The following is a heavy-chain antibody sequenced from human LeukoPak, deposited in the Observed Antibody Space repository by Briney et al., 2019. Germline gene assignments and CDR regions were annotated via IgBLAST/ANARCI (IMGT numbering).Heavy chain of an antibody. J-gene: IGHJ4*02. Sequence: GGSLRLSCAASGFTLSTYGMTWVRHATGKGLEGISYISRWSDSIQYADSVEGRFTSSRDNDENSVYLQMNSLRAEDTAVYYCTKSRISFSGQADHWGQGTLVTVSS. V-gene: IGHV3-48*04. CDR2: ISRWSDSI. D-gene: IGHD5-12*01. CDR3: TKSRISFSGQADH. CDR1: GFTLSTYG.